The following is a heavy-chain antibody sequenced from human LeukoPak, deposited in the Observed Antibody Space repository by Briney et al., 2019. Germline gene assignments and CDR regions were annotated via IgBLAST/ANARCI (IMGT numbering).Heavy chain of an antibody. CDR2: INPNSGGT. Sequence: ASVKVPCKASGYTFTGYYMHWVRQAPGQGLEWMGRINPNSGGTNYAQKFQGRVTMTRDTSISTAYMELSRLRSDDTAVYYCARVKDDYVWGSYSYWGQGTLVTVSS. J-gene: IGHJ4*02. CDR3: ARVKDDYVWGSYSY. V-gene: IGHV1-2*06. CDR1: GYTFTGYY. D-gene: IGHD3-16*01.